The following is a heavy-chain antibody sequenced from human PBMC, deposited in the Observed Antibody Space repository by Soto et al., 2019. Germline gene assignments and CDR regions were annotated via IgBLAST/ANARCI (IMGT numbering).Heavy chain of an antibody. CDR2: IIPIFGTA. J-gene: IGHJ6*02. D-gene: IGHD1-1*01. V-gene: IGHV1-69*12. CDR1: GGTFSSYA. Sequence: QVQLVQSGAEVKKPGSSVKVSCKASGGTFSSYAISWVRQAPGQGLEWMGGIIPIFGTANYAQKFQGRVTITADESTSTAYIELSSLRSEDTAVYFCASPTKPLYYYYGMDGWGQGTTVTVSS. CDR3: ASPTKPLYYYYGMDG.